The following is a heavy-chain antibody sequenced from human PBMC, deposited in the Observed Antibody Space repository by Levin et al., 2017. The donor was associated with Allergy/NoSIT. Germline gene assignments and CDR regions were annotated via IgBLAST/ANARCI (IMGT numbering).Heavy chain of an antibody. V-gene: IGHV3-23*01. D-gene: IGHD2-15*01. J-gene: IGHJ4*02. CDR3: ARDRRASKYCSGGSCYKGGLDY. CDR1: GFTFSNFA. Sequence: PGGSLRLSCAASGFTFSNFAMSWVRQAPGKGLEWVSSISGSGGSTYYADSVKGRFTIARDNSKNTLFLQMNSLRAADTAVYYCARDRRASKYCSGGSCYKGGLDYWGQGTLVTVSS. CDR2: ISGSGGST.